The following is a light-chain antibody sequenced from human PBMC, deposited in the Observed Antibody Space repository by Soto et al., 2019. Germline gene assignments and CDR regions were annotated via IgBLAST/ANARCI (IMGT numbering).Light chain of an antibody. CDR2: EVT. Sequence: QSALTQPASVSGSPGQSITISCTGASSDVGGYNYVSWYQQHPGKAPKLMIYEVTNRPSGVSDRFSGSKSDNTASLTISGLLDEDEADYYCSSYSGSSTQVFGAGTKVTVL. J-gene: IGLJ1*01. V-gene: IGLV2-14*03. CDR3: SSYSGSSTQV. CDR1: SSDVGGYNY.